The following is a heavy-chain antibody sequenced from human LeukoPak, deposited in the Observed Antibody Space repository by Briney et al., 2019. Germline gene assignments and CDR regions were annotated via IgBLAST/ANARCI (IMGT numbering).Heavy chain of an antibody. D-gene: IGHD1-14*01. J-gene: IGHJ4*02. V-gene: IGHV3-23*01. CDR3: ARERPDSRNLDS. Sequence: PGGSLRLSCAASGFTFRSYAMNWVRQAPGKGLEWVSAVSGSGSSTYYADSVKGRFTISRDDSKNTLSLQMNDLRVEDTAVYYCARERPDSRNLDSWGRGALVTVSS. CDR1: GFTFRSYA. CDR2: VSGSGSST.